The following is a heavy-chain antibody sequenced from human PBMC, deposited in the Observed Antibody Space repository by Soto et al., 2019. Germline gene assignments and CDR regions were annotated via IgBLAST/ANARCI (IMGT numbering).Heavy chain of an antibody. J-gene: IGHJ6*02. CDR1: GGSISNYY. CDR2: VYTTGKV. CDR3: AREVVKGVLGCYVMDV. D-gene: IGHD3-3*01. V-gene: IGHV4-4*07. Sequence: QVQLQESGPGLVKPSETLSLTCTVSGGSISNYYWSWIRQPAGKGLEWMGRVYTTGKVDHNPSLQRRVTMSVDTSRNQFSLRLSSVAVADTAVYFCAREVVKGVLGCYVMDVWGQGTTVIVSS.